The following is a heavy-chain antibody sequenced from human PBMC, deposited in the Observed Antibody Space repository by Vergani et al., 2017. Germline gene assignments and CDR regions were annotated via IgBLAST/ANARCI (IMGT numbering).Heavy chain of an antibody. CDR2: ISGSGGST. CDR3: AKCHLGSAYYYYYMDV. V-gene: IGHV3-23*01. D-gene: IGHD1-26*01. J-gene: IGHJ6*03. CDR1: GFTFSSYA. Sequence: EVQLLESGGGLVKPGGSLRLSCAASGFTFSSYAMSWVRQAPGKGLEGVSAISGSGGSTYYADSVKGRITISRDNSKNTLYLQMNSLRADDTALYYGAKCHLGSAYYYYYMDVWGKGTTVTVSS.